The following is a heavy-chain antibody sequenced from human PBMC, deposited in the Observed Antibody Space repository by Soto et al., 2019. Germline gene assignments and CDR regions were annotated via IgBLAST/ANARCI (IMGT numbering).Heavy chain of an antibody. V-gene: IGHV3-23*01. CDR2: ISASGGST. CDR1: GFTFSNYP. J-gene: IGHJ4*02. Sequence: EVQLLESGGGLVQGGESLRLSCPASGFTFSNYPMSWVRQVPGKGLEWVSSISASGGSTYYADSVRGRFTISRDNSKNTLYRQINNLSADEKEVYYCEKNNPLYWWTKDYWGQGNLGTVSS. CDR3: EKNNPLYWWTKDY. D-gene: IGHD2-15*01.